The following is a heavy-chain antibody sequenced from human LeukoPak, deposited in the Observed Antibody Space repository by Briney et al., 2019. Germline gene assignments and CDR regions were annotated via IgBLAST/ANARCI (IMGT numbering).Heavy chain of an antibody. CDR2: IATAGDT. CDR1: GFTFRTYD. J-gene: IGHJ4*02. D-gene: IGHD6-13*01. V-gene: IGHV3-13*04. Sequence: GGSLRLSCAASGFTFRTYDMHWVRQATGKGLEWVSAIATAGDTYYPDSVKGRFTISRENAKNSLYLQMNSLRAGDTAVYYCARGRMAPTGTPPYFDYWGQGTLVTVSS. CDR3: ARGRMAPTGTPPYFDY.